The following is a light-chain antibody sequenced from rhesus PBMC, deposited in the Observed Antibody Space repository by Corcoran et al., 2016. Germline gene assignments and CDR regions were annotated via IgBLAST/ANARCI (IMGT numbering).Light chain of an antibody. CDR2: YSS. J-gene: IGKJ2*01. Sequence: ETVMMQSPATLSLSPGERATLSCRASQSVGSRLAWYQQKPGQPPRLLLYYSSTRATGIPDRFSSSGSWTEFALNLSSLDPGDTGVYYCQRYDDWPYTFGRGTKVEIK. CDR3: QRYDDWPYT. CDR1: QSVGSR. V-gene: IGKV3-42*03.